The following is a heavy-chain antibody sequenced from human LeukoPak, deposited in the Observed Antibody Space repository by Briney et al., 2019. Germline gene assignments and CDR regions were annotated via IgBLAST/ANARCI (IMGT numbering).Heavy chain of an antibody. Sequence: PSETLSLTCTVSGGSISSYYWSWIRQPAGKGLEWIGRIYTSGSTNYNPSLKSRVTMSVDTSKNQFALKLISVPAADAAVYYCARVGGSYSYYYYMDVWGKGTTVTVSS. CDR3: ARVGGSYSYYYYMDV. V-gene: IGHV4-4*07. D-gene: IGHD1-26*01. CDR2: IYTSGST. CDR1: GGSISSYY. J-gene: IGHJ6*03.